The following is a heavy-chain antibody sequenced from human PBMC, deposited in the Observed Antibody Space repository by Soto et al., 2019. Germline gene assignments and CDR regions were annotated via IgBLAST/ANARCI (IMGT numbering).Heavy chain of an antibody. J-gene: IGHJ6*02. Sequence: EVPLLESGGGLVQPGGSLRLSCAASGFTFSSYAMSWVRQAPGKGLEWVSAISGSGGSTYYADSVKGRFTISRDNSKNTLYLQMNSLRAEDTAVYYCAKDLGITMVRGNYGMDVWGQGTTVTVSS. CDR3: AKDLGITMVRGNYGMDV. CDR2: ISGSGGST. V-gene: IGHV3-23*01. D-gene: IGHD3-10*01. CDR1: GFTFSSYA.